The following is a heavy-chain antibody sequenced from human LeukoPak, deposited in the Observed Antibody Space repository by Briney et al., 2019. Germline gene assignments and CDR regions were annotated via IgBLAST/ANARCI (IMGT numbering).Heavy chain of an antibody. Sequence: SETLSLTCAVYGGSFSGYYWSWIRQPPGKGLEWIGEINHSGSTNYNPSLKSRVTISVDTSKNQFSLKLSSVTAADTAVYYCARRRVRGVIDYWGQGTLVTVSS. CDR1: GGSFSGYY. CDR2: INHSGST. V-gene: IGHV4-34*01. CDR3: ARRRVRGVIDY. D-gene: IGHD3-10*02. J-gene: IGHJ4*02.